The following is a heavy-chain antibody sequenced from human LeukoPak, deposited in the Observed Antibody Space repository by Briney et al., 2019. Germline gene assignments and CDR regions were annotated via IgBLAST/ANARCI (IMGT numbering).Heavy chain of an antibody. CDR1: GGSIRGNSFY. Sequence: SETLSLTCTVSGGSIRGNSFYWGWTRQAPGKGLEWIGTFYYRGNTYYNPSLKSRATISGDTSKNQFSLNLKSVTAADTAIYYCARQTITLILMNYWGQGTLVTVSP. CDR3: ARQTITLILMNY. V-gene: IGHV4-39*01. CDR2: FYYRGNT. D-gene: IGHD3-22*01. J-gene: IGHJ4*02.